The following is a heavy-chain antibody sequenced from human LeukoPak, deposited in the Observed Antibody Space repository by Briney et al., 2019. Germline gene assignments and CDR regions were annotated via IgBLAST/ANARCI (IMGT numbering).Heavy chain of an antibody. CDR1: GGSISSYY. CDR2: IYYSGST. CDR3: ARTAMAKSHYYMDV. J-gene: IGHJ6*03. D-gene: IGHD5-18*01. V-gene: IGHV4-59*12. Sequence: SETLSLTCTVSGGSISSYYWSWIRQPPGKGLEWIGYIYYSGSTTYNPSLKSRVTISVDKSKNQFSLKLSSVTAADTAVYYCARTAMAKSHYYMDVWGKGTTVTVSS.